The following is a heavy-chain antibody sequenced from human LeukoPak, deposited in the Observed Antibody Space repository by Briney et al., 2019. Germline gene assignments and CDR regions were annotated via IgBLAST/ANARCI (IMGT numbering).Heavy chain of an antibody. Sequence: PSESLSLTWSVSGGSVSGHYWSWIRQPPGKGLEWIGYVHSSGSTSYNPSLKSRVTILVDTSQNQFSLKLTSVTAADTAVYYCARVGDTSSYYYYFDYWGQGTLVTASS. CDR1: GGSVSGHY. V-gene: IGHV4-59*02. CDR2: VHSSGST. D-gene: IGHD3-22*01. CDR3: ARVGDTSSYYYYFDY. J-gene: IGHJ4*02.